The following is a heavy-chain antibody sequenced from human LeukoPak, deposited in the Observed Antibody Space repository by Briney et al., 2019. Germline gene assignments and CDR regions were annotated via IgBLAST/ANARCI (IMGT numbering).Heavy chain of an antibody. CDR3: AREGDYDSSGYYSDY. D-gene: IGHD3-22*01. CDR1: GGTFSSYA. J-gene: IGHJ4*02. V-gene: IGHV1-69*04. Sequence: ASVKVSCKASGGTFSSYAISWVRQAPGQGLEWMGRIIPILGIANYAQKFQGRVTITADKSTSTAYMELSSLRSEDTAVYYCAREGDYDSSGYYSDYWGQGTLVTVSS. CDR2: IIPILGIA.